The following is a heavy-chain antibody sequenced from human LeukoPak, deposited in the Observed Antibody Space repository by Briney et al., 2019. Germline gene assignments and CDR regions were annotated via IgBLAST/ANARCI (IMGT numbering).Heavy chain of an antibody. CDR2: INPNSGGT. CDR1: GYTFTGYY. CDR3: ARDLMRIVVVPAATYFDY. V-gene: IGHV1-2*02. D-gene: IGHD2-2*01. Sequence: ASVKVSCKASGYTFTGYYMHWVRQAPGQGLEWMGWINPNSGGTNYAQKFQGRVTMTRDTSISTAYMELSRLGSDDTAVYYCARDLMRIVVVPAATYFDYWGQGTLVTVSS. J-gene: IGHJ4*02.